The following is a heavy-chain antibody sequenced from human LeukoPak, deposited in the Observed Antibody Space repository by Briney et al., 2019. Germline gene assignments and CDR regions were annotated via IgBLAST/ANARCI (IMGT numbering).Heavy chain of an antibody. CDR1: GFTFSSYA. CDR3: ARGAKAPSSYYYYYGMDV. V-gene: IGHV3-13*01. Sequence: GGSLRLSCAASGFTFSSYAMSWVRQAPGKGLEWVSAIGTAGDTYYPGSVKGRFTISRENAKNSLYLQMNSLRAGDTAVYYCARGAKAPSSYYYYYGMDVWGQGTTVTVSS. CDR2: IGTAGDT. J-gene: IGHJ6*02.